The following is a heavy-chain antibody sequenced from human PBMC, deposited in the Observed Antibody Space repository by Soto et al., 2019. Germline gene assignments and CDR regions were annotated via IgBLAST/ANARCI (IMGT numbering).Heavy chain of an antibody. J-gene: IGHJ6*02. CDR3: ARGDAFNLAYYYYGMDV. CDR2: INHSGST. CDR1: GGSFTDYH. D-gene: IGHD3-16*01. Sequence: SETLSLTCAVYGGSFTDYHWSWIRQPPGKGLEWIGEINHSGSTNYNPSLKSRVTISVDASKNQFSLMLTSVTAADTAVYYCARGDAFNLAYYYYGMDVWGQGTTVTVSS. V-gene: IGHV4-34*01.